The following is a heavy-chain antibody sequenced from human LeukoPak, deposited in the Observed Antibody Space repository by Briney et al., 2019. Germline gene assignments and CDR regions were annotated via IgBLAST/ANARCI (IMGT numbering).Heavy chain of an antibody. CDR2: IYPGDSDT. Sequence: GESLQISCKGSGYSFTSYWIGWVRQMPGKGLEWMGIIYPGDSDTRYSPSFQGQVTISADKSISTAYLQWSSLKASDTAMYYCARPRGAYRSSGWYAAFDIWGQGTMVTVSS. CDR1: GYSFTSYW. D-gene: IGHD6-19*01. J-gene: IGHJ3*02. CDR3: ARPRGAYRSSGWYAAFDI. V-gene: IGHV5-51*01.